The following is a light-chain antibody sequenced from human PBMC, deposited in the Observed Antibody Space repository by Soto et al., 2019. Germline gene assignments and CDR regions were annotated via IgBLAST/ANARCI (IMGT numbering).Light chain of an antibody. J-gene: IGKJ1*01. CDR1: QSLLHSNGYTY. CDR3: MQALQTPRT. Sequence: DIVMTQSPLSLPVTPGEPASISCRSSQSLLHSNGYTYLDWYLQKPGQSPQLLIYLGSNRASGVPDRFSSSGSGTDFTLKINRVEAEDVGVYYCMQALQTPRTFGQGTKVEIK. V-gene: IGKV2-28*01. CDR2: LGS.